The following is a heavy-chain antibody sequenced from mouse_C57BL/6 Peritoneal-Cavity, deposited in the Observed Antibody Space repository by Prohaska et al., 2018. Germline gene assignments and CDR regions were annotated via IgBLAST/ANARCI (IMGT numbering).Heavy chain of an antibody. CDR3: ARSTVVFDY. CDR2: IRNKANGYTT. D-gene: IGHD1-1*01. J-gene: IGHJ2*01. V-gene: IGHV7-3*01. Sequence: EVKLVESGGGLVQPGGSLSLSCAASGFTFTAYYMSWVRQPPGKALEWXXXIRNKANGYTTEYDASVKGRFTISRDNSQSILYLQMNALRAEDSATYYCARSTVVFDYWGQGTTLTVSS. CDR1: GFTFTAYY.